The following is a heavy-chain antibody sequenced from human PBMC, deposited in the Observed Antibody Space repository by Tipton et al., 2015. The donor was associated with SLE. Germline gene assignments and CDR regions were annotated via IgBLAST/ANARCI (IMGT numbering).Heavy chain of an antibody. J-gene: IGHJ5*02. CDR3: ARLEDPFGIFGVPKGWFDP. D-gene: IGHD3-3*01. CDR2: VYDSGST. V-gene: IGHV4-59*01. Sequence: TLSLTCTISGGSISTYFWSWIRQPPGKGLEWIGYVYDSGSTHYNPSLTSRVTMSVDTSKNQFSLKLTSVTAADTAVYYCARLEDPFGIFGVPKGWFDPWGQGAQVTVSS. CDR1: GGSISTYF.